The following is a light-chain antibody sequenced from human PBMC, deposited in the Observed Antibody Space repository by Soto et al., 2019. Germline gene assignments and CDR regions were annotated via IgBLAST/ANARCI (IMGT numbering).Light chain of an antibody. CDR1: NIGSKS. Sequence: SYELTQPPSVSVAPGQTARITCGGNNIGSKSVHWYQQKPGQAPVLVVYDDSDRPSGIPGRFSGSNSGKTATLTISRVEAGDEADYYCQVWDSSSDHVVFGGGTKLTVL. CDR2: DDS. V-gene: IGLV3-21*02. CDR3: QVWDSSSDHVV. J-gene: IGLJ2*01.